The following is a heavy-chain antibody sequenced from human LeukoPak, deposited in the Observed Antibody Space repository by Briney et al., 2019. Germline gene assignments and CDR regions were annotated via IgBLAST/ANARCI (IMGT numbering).Heavy chain of an antibody. J-gene: IGHJ4*02. Sequence: SETLSLICSVSGGSISSPYYYWGWIRQPPGKGLEWIGYIYYSGSTNYNPSLKSRVTISVDTSKNQFSLKLSTVTAADTAVYYCARQVEMATIVDYWGQGTLVTVSS. CDR2: IYYSGST. D-gene: IGHD5-24*01. CDR1: GGSISSPYYY. CDR3: ARQVEMATIVDY. V-gene: IGHV4-61*05.